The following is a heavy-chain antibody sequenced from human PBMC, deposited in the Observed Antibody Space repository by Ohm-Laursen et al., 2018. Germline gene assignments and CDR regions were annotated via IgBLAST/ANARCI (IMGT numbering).Heavy chain of an antibody. J-gene: IGHJ6*02. Sequence: SLRLSCAASGFTFSSYGMHWVRQAPARGLEWVAVIPYDGSNKYYADSVKGRFTISRDNSKNTLYLQMNSLRAEDTAVYYCSVMDVWGQGTTVTVSS. CDR1: GFTFSSYG. CDR2: IPYDGSNK. V-gene: IGHV3-30*03. CDR3: SVMDV.